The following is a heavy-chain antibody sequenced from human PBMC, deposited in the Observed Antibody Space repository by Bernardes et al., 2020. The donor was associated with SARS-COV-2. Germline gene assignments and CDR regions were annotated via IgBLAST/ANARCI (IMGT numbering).Heavy chain of an antibody. Sequence: GGSLRLSCAASGFTFSSYAMSWVRQGPGKGLEWVSTIIASGGRRYYADSVKGRFIISRDNSKNTVYLQMNSLRAEDTAVYYCAKFMFRLCGGDCYSQAFDIWGQGTKVTVSS. D-gene: IGHD2-21*02. V-gene: IGHV3-23*01. J-gene: IGHJ3*02. CDR1: GFTFSSYA. CDR2: IIASGGRR. CDR3: AKFMFRLCGGDCYSQAFDI.